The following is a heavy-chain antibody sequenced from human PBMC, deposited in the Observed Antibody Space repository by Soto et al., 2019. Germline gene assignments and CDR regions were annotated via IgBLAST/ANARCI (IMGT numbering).Heavy chain of an antibody. D-gene: IGHD4-17*01. Sequence: QVQLVESGGGVVQPGRSLRLSCAASGFTSSSYAMHWVRQAPGKGLEWVAVISYDGSNKYYADSVKGRFTISRDNSKNSLYLQMNSLRAEDTAVYYCARDPDGDDVFNGFDPWGQGTLVTVSS. CDR2: ISYDGSNK. J-gene: IGHJ5*02. CDR1: GFTSSSYA. V-gene: IGHV3-30-3*01. CDR3: ARDPDGDDVFNGFDP.